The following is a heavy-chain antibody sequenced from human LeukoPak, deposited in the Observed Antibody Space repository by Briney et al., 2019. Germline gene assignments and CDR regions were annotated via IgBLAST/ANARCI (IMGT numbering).Heavy chain of an antibody. D-gene: IGHD1-1*01. CDR1: GFIFSDYG. J-gene: IGHJ6*04. V-gene: IGHV3-30*18. CDR3: AKTGMLRRVGYLDV. CDR2: IAYDGNNT. Sequence: PGGSLRLSCVASGFIFSDYGIQWVRQAPGKGLEWVAVIAYDGNNTYYGDSVRGRFTISRDNSKKMVYLEMKSLRVEDTDVYYCAKTGMLRRVGYLDVWGKGTAVIVSS.